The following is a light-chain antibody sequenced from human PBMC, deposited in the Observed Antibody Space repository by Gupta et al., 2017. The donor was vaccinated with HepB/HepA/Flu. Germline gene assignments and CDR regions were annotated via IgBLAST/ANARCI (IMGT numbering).Light chain of an antibody. CDR2: RNN. Sequence: QSVLTQPPSASATPGQRVTISCSGSASNIGGNYVYWYQQFPGTAPTLLIERNNQRPSGVTDRFSASKSGTSASLTIDGLRSEDEADYYCAAWADSLIVCLFGGGTKLTVL. J-gene: IGLJ3*02. CDR1: ASNIGGNY. CDR3: AAWADSLIVCL. V-gene: IGLV1-47*01.